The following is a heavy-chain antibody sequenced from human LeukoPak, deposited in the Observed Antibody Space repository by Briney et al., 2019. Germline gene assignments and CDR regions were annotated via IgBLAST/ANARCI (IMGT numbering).Heavy chain of an antibody. D-gene: IGHD3-3*01. J-gene: IGHJ4*02. CDR3: ARQNYDFWSGYSSYYLDY. Sequence: GESLKISCKGSGYSFTSYWIGWVRQMPGKGLEWMGIIYPGDSDTRYSPSFQGQVTISADKSISTAYLQWSSLKASDTAMYYCARQNYDFWSGYSSYYLDYWGQGTLVTVSS. CDR1: GYSFTSYW. CDR2: IYPGDSDT. V-gene: IGHV5-51*01.